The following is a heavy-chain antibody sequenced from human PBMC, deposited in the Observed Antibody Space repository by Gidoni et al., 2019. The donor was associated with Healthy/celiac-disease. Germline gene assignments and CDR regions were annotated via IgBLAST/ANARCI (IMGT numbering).Heavy chain of an antibody. Sequence: QVQLVQSGAEVKKPGASVKVSCKASGYTFTSYYMHWVRQAPGQGLEWMGIINPSGGSTSYAQKFQGRVTMTRDTSTSTVYMELSSLRSEDTAVYYCAREPSESIVGATSFDYWGQGTLVTVSS. CDR3: AREPSESIVGATSFDY. J-gene: IGHJ4*02. CDR1: GYTFTSYY. V-gene: IGHV1-46*01. D-gene: IGHD1-26*01. CDR2: INPSGGST.